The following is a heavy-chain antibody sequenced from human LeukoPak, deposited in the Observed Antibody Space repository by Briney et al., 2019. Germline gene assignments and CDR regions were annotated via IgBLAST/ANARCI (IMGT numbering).Heavy chain of an antibody. V-gene: IGHV1-46*01. D-gene: IGHD3-10*01. CDR3: AREFGRSYYGSGSPVGYGMDV. CDR1: GYTFTSYY. J-gene: IGHJ6*02. Sequence: ASVKVSCKASGYTFTSYYMHWVRQAPGQGLEWMGIINPSGGSTSYAQKFQGRVTVTRDTSTSTVYMELGSLSSEDTAVYYCAREFGRSYYGSGSPVGYGMDVWGQGTTVTVSS. CDR2: INPSGGST.